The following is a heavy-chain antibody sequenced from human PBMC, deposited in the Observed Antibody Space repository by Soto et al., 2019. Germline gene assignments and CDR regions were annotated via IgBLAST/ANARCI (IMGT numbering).Heavy chain of an antibody. CDR2: IKQDGSEK. J-gene: IGHJ6*02. Sequence: GGSLRLSCAASGFTFSSYWMSWVRQAPGKGLEWVANIKQDGSEKYYVDSVKGRFTISRDNAKNSLYLQMNSLRAEDTAVYYCAREGSGYSGYDYYYYGMDVWGQGTTVTVSS. D-gene: IGHD5-12*01. CDR1: GFTFSSYW. V-gene: IGHV3-7*01. CDR3: AREGSGYSGYDYYYYGMDV.